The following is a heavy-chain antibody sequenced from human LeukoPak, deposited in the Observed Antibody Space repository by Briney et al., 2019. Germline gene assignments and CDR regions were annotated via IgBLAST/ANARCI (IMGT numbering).Heavy chain of an antibody. J-gene: IGHJ4*02. V-gene: IGHV4-59*11. Sequence: SETLSLTCTVSGGFISSHYWSWIRQPPGKGLEWIGYIYYSGSTNYNPSLKSRVTISVDTSKNQFSLNLSSVTAADTAVYYCARDPGYSGYGTPPYFDYWGQGTLVTVSS. CDR2: IYYSGST. D-gene: IGHD5-12*01. CDR3: ARDPGYSGYGTPPYFDY. CDR1: GGFISSHY.